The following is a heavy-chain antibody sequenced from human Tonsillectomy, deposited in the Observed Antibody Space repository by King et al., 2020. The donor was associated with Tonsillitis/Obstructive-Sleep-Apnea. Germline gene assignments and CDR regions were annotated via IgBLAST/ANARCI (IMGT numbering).Heavy chain of an antibody. CDR2: IYYSGNT. J-gene: IGHJ4*02. CDR1: GGSISSNYYY. D-gene: IGHD3-22*01. CDR3: ARQEYYYDSSGARHYFHY. V-gene: IGHV4-39*01. Sequence: QMQLQESGPGLVKPSETLSLTCTVSGGSISSNYYYWGWIRQPPGKGLEWIGSIYYSGNTYYNPSLKSRVTISVDTSKNQFSLKLTSVTAADTAVYFCARQEYYYDSSGARHYFHYWGQGTLVTVSS.